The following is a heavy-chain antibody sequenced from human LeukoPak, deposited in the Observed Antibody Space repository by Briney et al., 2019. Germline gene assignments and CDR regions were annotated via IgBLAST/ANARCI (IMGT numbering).Heavy chain of an antibody. J-gene: IGHJ6*03. D-gene: IGHD6-19*01. CDR3: ARGPPSGKYYYMDV. Sequence: GGSLRLSCAPSGFTFSSFDMHWVRQPTGQGLGWVSTIGTASETYYPGSVRGRFSLSRDNAKNSLYLKMNSLTAGDTAVYYCARGPPSGKYYYMDVWGKGTTVTVSS. CDR2: IGTASET. CDR1: GFTFSSFD. V-gene: IGHV3-13*01.